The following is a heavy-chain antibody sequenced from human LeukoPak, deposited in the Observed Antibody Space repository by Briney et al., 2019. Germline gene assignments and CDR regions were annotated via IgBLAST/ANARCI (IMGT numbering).Heavy chain of an antibody. D-gene: IGHD1-26*01. CDR3: ARDKAVGATLFDY. CDR1: GFSFSSYN. J-gene: IGHJ4*02. CDR2: ITSSSTYT. Sequence: GGSLRLSCAASGFSFSSYNMNWVRLTPGKGLEWVSSITSSSTYTFYADSVKGRFTISRDNAKNSLYLQMNSLRAEDTAVYYCARDKAVGATLFDYWGQGTLVTVSS. V-gene: IGHV3-21*01.